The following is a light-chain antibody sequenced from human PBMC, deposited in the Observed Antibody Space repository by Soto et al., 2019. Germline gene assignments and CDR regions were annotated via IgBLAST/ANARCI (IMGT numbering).Light chain of an antibody. J-gene: IGKJ2*01. CDR1: QTVSSSY. V-gene: IGKV3-20*01. CDR3: HLYGTSPLFT. Sequence: EIVLTQSPGTLSLSPGVRATLSCRASQTVSSSYLAWSQQKPGQAPRPLIYGASNRATGVPDRFSGTGSGTDFTRPISRLEPEDFAVYYCHLYGTSPLFTFGQGTKLEIK. CDR2: GAS.